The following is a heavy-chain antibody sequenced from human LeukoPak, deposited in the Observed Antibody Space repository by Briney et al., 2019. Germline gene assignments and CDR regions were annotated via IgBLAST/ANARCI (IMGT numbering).Heavy chain of an antibody. CDR3: ARDPSTLYYYDSSGQVDY. Sequence: SGNTNYAQKFQGRVTMTTDTSPSTAYMELRSLRSDDTAVYYCARDPSTLYYYDSSGQVDYWGQGTLVTVSS. D-gene: IGHD3-22*01. V-gene: IGHV1-18*01. J-gene: IGHJ4*02. CDR2: SGNT.